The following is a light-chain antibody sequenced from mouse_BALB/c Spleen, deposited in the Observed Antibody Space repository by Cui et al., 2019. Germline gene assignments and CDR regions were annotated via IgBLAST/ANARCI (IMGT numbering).Light chain of an antibody. V-gene: IGKV4-68*01. CDR1: SSVSY. Sequence: QIVLTQSPALMSASPGEKVTMTCSASSSVSYMYWYQQKPRSSPKPWIYLTSNLASGVPARFSGSRSGTSYSLTISSMEAEDAATYYCQQWSSNPPTFGAGTKLELK. CDR3: QQWSSNPPT. CDR2: LTS. J-gene: IGKJ5*01.